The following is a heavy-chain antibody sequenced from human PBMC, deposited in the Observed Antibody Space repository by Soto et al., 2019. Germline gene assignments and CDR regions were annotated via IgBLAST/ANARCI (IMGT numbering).Heavy chain of an antibody. CDR1: VGSFSGYY. Sequence: SETLSLTCAVYVGSFSGYYWSWIRQPPGKGLEWIGEINHSGSTNYNPSLKSRVTISVDTSKNQFSLKLSSVTAADTAVYYCARVTGRYYYGMDVWGQGTTVTVSS. CDR2: INHSGST. J-gene: IGHJ6*02. V-gene: IGHV4-34*01. CDR3: ARVTGRYYYGMDV.